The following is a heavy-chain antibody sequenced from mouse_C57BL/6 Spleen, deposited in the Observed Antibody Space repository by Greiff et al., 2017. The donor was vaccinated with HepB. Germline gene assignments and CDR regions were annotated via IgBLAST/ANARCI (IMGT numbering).Heavy chain of an antibody. J-gene: IGHJ2*01. CDR2: INPNNGGT. CDR1: GYTFTDYY. Sequence: VQLKESGPELVKPGASVKISCKASGYTFTDYYMNWVKQSHGKSLEWIGDINPNNGGTSYNQKFKGKATLTVDKSSSTAYMELRSLTSEDSAVYYCARMGVAPYYFDYWGQGTTLTVSS. V-gene: IGHV1-26*01. CDR3: ARMGVAPYYFDY.